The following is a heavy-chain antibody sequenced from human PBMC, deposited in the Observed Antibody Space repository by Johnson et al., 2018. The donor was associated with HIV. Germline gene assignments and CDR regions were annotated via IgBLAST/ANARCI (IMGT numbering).Heavy chain of an antibody. CDR3: ARVEWELDAFDI. J-gene: IGHJ3*02. CDR2: INSDGSSR. CDR1: GFTFSNHW. D-gene: IGHD1-26*01. V-gene: IGHV3-74*02. Sequence: EVQLVESGGGVVQPGGSLRLSCAASGFTFSNHWMHWVRQAPGKGLVWVSRINSDGSSRNYADSVKGRFTISRDNAKNTLYLQMNSLRAEDTAVYYCARVEWELDAFDIWGQGTMVTVSS.